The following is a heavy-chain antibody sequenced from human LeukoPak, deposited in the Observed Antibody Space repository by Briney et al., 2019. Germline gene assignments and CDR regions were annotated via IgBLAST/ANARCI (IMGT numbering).Heavy chain of an antibody. CDR2: INHSGST. CDR3: ARGQSGSAHKFNKGCYMDV. CDR1: GGSFSGYY. D-gene: IGHD3-10*01. V-gene: IGHV4-34*01. J-gene: IGHJ6*03. Sequence: SETLSLTCAVYGGSFSGYYWSWIRQPPGKGLEWIGEINHSGSTNYNPSLKSRVTISVDTSKNQFSLKLSSVTAADTAVYYRARGQSGSAHKFNKGCYMDVWGKGTTVTVSS.